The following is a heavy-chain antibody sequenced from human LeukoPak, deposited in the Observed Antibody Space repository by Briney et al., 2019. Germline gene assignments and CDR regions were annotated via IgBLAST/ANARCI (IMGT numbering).Heavy chain of an antibody. CDR3: ARGRGPHDF. CDR2: INHSGST. Sequence: SETLSLTCAVYGGSFSGYYWSWIRQPPGKGLEWIGEINHSGSTNYNPSLKSRATISVETSKNQVSLKLNSVTAADTAVYYCARGRGPHDFWGQGTMVSVSS. CDR1: GGSFSGYY. J-gene: IGHJ3*01. V-gene: IGHV4-34*01.